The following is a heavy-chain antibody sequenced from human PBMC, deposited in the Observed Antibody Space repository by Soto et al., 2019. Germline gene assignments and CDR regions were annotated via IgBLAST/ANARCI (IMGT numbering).Heavy chain of an antibody. CDR3: ANYEGVAGTEFDY. J-gene: IGHJ4*02. CDR2: ISYDGSNK. CDR1: GFTFSSYG. D-gene: IGHD6-19*01. Sequence: GGSLRLSCAASGFTFSSYGMHWVRQAPGKGLEWVAVISYDGSNKYYADSVKGRFTISRDNSKNTLYLQMNSLRAEDTAVYYCANYEGVAGTEFDYWGQGTLVTVSS. V-gene: IGHV3-30*18.